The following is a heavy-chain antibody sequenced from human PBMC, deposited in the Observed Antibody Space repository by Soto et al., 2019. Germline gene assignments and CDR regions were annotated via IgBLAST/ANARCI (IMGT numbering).Heavy chain of an antibody. V-gene: IGHV3-33*01. D-gene: IGHD3-3*01. J-gene: IGHJ2*01. Sequence: QVQLVESGGGVVQPGRSLRLSCAASGFTFSSYAMHWVRQAPGKGLEWVAVIWYDGSNKYYADSVRGRFTISRDNSKNTLYLQMNSLRAEDTAVYYCARSGGVINTQWHFDLWGRGTLVTVSS. CDR2: IWYDGSNK. CDR1: GFTFSSYA. CDR3: ARSGGVINTQWHFDL.